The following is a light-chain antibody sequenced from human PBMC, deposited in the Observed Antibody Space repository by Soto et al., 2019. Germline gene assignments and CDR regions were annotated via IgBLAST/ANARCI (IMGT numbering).Light chain of an antibody. CDR1: SSNIGSNT. CDR2: SNN. V-gene: IGLV1-44*01. Sequence: QSVLTQPPSAPGTPGQRVTISCSGSSSNIGSNTVNWYQQLPGTAPKILIYSNNKRPSGVPDRCSGSKSGTSASLAISGLQSEDEADYYCAAWYDSLNGPVFGGGTKLTVL. CDR3: AAWYDSLNGPV. J-gene: IGLJ2*01.